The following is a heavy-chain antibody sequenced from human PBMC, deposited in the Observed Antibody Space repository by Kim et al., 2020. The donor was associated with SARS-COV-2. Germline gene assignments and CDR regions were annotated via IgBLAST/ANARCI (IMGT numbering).Heavy chain of an antibody. CDR2: IYPGDSDT. CDR1: GYSFTSYW. J-gene: IGHJ5*02. Sequence: GESLKISCKGSGYSFTSYWIGWVRQMPGKGLEWMGIIYPGDSDTRYSPSFQGQVTISADKSISTAYLQWSSLKASDTAMYYCARKPIAAAGTGNWFDPWGQGTLVTVSS. CDR3: ARKPIAAAGTGNWFDP. V-gene: IGHV5-51*01. D-gene: IGHD6-13*01.